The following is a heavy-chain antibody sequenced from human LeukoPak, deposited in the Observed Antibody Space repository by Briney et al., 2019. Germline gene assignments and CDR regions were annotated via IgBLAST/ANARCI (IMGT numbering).Heavy chain of an antibody. CDR1: GDSIRSGGYY. V-gene: IGHV4-30-2*01. CDR3: ARDAEAVRGVIDLSGPRFDP. Sequence: SETLSLTCTVSGDSIRSGGYYWSWIRQPPGKGLEWIGYIYHSGSTYYKPSLKSRVTISVDTSKNPFSLKLSSVTAADTDVYYCARDAEAVRGVIDLSGPRFDPWGQGTLVTVSS. CDR2: IYHSGST. J-gene: IGHJ5*02. D-gene: IGHD3-10*01.